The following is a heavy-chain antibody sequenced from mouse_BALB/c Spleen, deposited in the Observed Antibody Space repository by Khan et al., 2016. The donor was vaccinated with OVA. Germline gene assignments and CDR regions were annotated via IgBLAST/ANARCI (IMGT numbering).Heavy chain of an antibody. J-gene: IGHJ3*01. CDR2: IDPENGNT. CDR1: GFNIKDYY. D-gene: IGHD2-3*01. Sequence: VQLQQSGAELVRPGALVNLSCKASGFNIKDYYMHWVKQRPEQGLVWIGRIDPENGNTIYDPKFQGKASITSDTSSNTAYLQLSSLTSEDTAGYDCARDGYSPWFAYWGQGTLVTVSA. V-gene: IGHV14-1*02. CDR3: ARDGYSPWFAY.